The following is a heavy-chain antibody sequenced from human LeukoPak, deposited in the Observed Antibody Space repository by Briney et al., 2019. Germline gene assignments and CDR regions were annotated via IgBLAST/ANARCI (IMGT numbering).Heavy chain of an antibody. V-gene: IGHV3-30*02. CDR1: GFTFSSYN. CDR3: AKGDYYDSSGYYLIGY. D-gene: IGHD3-22*01. Sequence: GGSLRLSCAASGFTFSSYNMNWVRQAPGKGLEWVAFIRYDGSNKYYADSVKGRFTISRDNSKNTLYLQMNSLRAEDTAVYYCAKGDYYDSSGYYLIGYWGQGTLVTVSS. J-gene: IGHJ4*02. CDR2: IRYDGSNK.